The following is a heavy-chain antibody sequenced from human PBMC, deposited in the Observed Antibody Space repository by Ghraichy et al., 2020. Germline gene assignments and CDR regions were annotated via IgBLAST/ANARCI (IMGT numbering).Heavy chain of an antibody. D-gene: IGHD3-10*01. J-gene: IGHJ4*02. Sequence: GGSLRLSCAASGFTFSSYSMNWVRQAPGKGLEWVSSISSSSSYIYYADSVKGRFTISRDNAKNSLYLQMNSLRAEDTAVYYCAREDGSGSYSGGLDYWGQGTLVTVSS. CDR2: ISSSSSYI. CDR1: GFTFSSYS. CDR3: AREDGSGSYSGGLDY. V-gene: IGHV3-21*01.